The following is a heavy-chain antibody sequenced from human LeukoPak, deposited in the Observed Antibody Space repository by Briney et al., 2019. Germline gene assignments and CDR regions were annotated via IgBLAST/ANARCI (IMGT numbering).Heavy chain of an antibody. CDR1: GFTFSSYS. CDR2: ISSSSSYI. Sequence: PGGSLRLSCAASGFTFSSYSMNWVRQAPGKGLEWVSSISSSSSYIYYADSVKGRFTISRDNAKNSLYLQMNSLRAEDAAVYYCAREGGSGDYVWGSYRHYYFDYWGQGTLVTVSS. J-gene: IGHJ4*02. V-gene: IGHV3-21*01. D-gene: IGHD3-16*02. CDR3: AREGGSGDYVWGSYRHYYFDY.